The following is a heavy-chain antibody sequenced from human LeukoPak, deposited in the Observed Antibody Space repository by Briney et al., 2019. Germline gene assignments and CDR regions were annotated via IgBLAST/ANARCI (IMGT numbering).Heavy chain of an antibody. D-gene: IGHD1-20*01. CDR2: IKSKADGETI. V-gene: IGHV3-15*07. Sequence: TGGSLRLSCAASGFTFTNAWMNWVRQAPGKGLEWVGRIKSKADGETIDYAAPVKGRFTFSRDDSKNMLYLQMNSLKSEDTAVYYCSTLTSRGLSDSWGQGTLVTVSS. CDR1: GFTFTNAW. J-gene: IGHJ4*02. CDR3: STLTSRGLSDS.